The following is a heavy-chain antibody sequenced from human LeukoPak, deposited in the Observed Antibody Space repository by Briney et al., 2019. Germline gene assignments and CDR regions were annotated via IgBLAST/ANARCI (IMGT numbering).Heavy chain of an antibody. J-gene: IGHJ6*02. CDR2: INPSGGST. V-gene: IGHV1-46*01. CDR3: ARVRATAIFGVVIIHDYYYGMDV. CDR1: GYTFTSYY. Sequence: WASVKVSCKASGYTFTSYYMHWVRQAPGQGLEWMGIINPSGGSTSYAQKFQGRVTMTRDTSTSTVYMELSSLRSEDTAVYYCARVRATAIFGVVIIHDYYYGMDVWGQGTTVTVSS. D-gene: IGHD3-3*01.